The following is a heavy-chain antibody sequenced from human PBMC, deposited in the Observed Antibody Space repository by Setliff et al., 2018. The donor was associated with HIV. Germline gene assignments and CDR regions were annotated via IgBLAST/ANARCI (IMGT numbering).Heavy chain of an antibody. CDR1: GGTFRTFG. CDR3: ATNPEMATINYYYYYMGV. Sequence: SVKVSCKASGGTFRTFGISWVRQAPGQGLEWMGGSIPIFGTAKYAQKFQGRVAITADESTSTAYMELSSLRSEDTAVYYCATNPEMATINYYYYYMGVWGKGTTVTVSS. J-gene: IGHJ6*03. CDR2: SIPIFGTA. V-gene: IGHV1-69*13. D-gene: IGHD5-12*01.